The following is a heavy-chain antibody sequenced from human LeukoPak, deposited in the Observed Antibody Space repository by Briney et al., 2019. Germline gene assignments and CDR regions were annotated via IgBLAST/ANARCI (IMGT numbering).Heavy chain of an antibody. CDR1: GFTFSSYG. D-gene: IGHD3-10*01. CDR2: ISYDGSNK. V-gene: IGHV3-30*18. J-gene: IGHJ6*03. Sequence: GGSLRLSCAASGFTFSSYGMHWVRQAPGKGLEWVAVISYDGSNKYYADSVKGRFTISRDNSKNTLYLQMNSPRAEDTAVYYCAKEFPYGSGSYPAYMDVWGKGTTVTVSS. CDR3: AKEFPYGSGSYPAYMDV.